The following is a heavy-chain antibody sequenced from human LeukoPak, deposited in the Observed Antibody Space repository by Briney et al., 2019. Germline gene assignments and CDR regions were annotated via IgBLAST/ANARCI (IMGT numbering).Heavy chain of an antibody. CDR1: GFTFSSYA. Sequence: GGSLRLSCAASGFTFSSYAMSWVRQAPGKGLEWVSAISGSGGSTYYADSVKGRFTISRDNSKNTLYLQMTSLRAEDTAVYYCAKGTGYDFWSGRDYFDYWGQGTLVTVSS. CDR2: ISGSGGST. V-gene: IGHV3-23*01. CDR3: AKGTGYDFWSGRDYFDY. J-gene: IGHJ4*02. D-gene: IGHD3-3*01.